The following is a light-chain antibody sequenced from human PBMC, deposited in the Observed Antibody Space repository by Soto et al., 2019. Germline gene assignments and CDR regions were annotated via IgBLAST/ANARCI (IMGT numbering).Light chain of an antibody. V-gene: IGLV2-23*02. Sequence: QSALTQPASVSGSPGQSITIPCTGASSDVGSYNLVSWYQQHPGKAPKLTIYEVSRRPSGISNRFSGSKSGNTSSLTISGLQAEDEADYYCCSYAGSPAFVIFGGGTKLTVL. CDR2: EVS. J-gene: IGLJ2*01. CDR1: SSDVGSYNL. CDR3: CSYAGSPAFVI.